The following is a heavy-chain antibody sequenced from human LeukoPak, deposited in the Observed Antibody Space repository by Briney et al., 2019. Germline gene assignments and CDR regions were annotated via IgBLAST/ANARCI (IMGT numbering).Heavy chain of an antibody. CDR2: IYSGGST. CDR3: ARGRIAVAGPFDY. V-gene: IGHV3-53*01. CDR1: GFTVSSNY. J-gene: IGHJ4*02. Sequence: GSLRLSCAASGFTVSSNYMNWVRQAPGEGLEWVSVIYSGGSTYYADSVKGRFTISRDNSKNTLYLQMNSLRAEDTAVYYCARGRIAVAGPFDYWGQGTLVTVSS. D-gene: IGHD6-19*01.